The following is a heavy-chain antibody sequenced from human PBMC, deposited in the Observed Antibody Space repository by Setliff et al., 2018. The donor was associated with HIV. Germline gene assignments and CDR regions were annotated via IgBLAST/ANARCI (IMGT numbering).Heavy chain of an antibody. V-gene: IGHV4-59*11. CDR3: ARGKTFFGAFIRAFDI. CDR1: GGSISSHY. CDR2: IYYSGNT. J-gene: IGHJ3*02. Sequence: SETLSLTCTVSGGSISSHYWSWIRQPPGKGLEWIGSIYYSGNTNYNPSLKSRVTISIDTSKNQFSLKLSSVTAADTAVYHCARGKTFFGAFIRAFDIWGQGRMVTVSS. D-gene: IGHD3-3*01.